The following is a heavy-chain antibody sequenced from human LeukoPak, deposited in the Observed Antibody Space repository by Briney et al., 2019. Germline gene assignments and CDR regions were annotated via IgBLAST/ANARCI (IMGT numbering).Heavy chain of an antibody. D-gene: IGHD5-18*01. V-gene: IGHV1-18*01. Sequence: ASVKVSCKASGYTFTSYGISWVRQAPGQGLEWMGWISAYNGNTNYAQKLQGRVTMTTDTSTSTAYKELRSLRSDDTAVYYCARIKGTRGYSYGLAYWGQGTLVTVSS. CDR3: ARIKGTRGYSYGLAY. CDR2: ISAYNGNT. CDR1: GYTFTSYG. J-gene: IGHJ4*02.